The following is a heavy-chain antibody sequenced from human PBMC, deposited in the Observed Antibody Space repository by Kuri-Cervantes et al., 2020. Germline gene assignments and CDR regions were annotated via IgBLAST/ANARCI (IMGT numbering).Heavy chain of an antibody. D-gene: IGHD3-22*01. V-gene: IGHV3-30*03. CDR3: ARDPNYYDSSGYIDY. CDR2: ISYDGSNK. Sequence: GESLKISCAASGFTFSSYGMHWVRQAPGKGLEWVAVISYDGSNKYYADSVKGRFTISRDNSKNTLYLQMNSLRAGDTAVYYCARDPNYYDSSGYIDYWGQGTLVTVSS. CDR1: GFTFSSYG. J-gene: IGHJ4*02.